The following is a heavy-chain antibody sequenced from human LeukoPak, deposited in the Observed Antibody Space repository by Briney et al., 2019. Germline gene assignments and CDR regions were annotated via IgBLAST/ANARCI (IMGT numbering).Heavy chain of an antibody. J-gene: IGHJ3*02. V-gene: IGHV4-38-2*02. CDR2: IYHSGST. Sequence: PSETLSLTCTVSGYSISSGYYWGWIRQPPGKGLEWIGSIYHSGSTYYNPSLKSRVTISVDTSKNQFSLKLSSVTAADTAVYYCARDTTMVNGGASKYPQSTYAFDIWGQGTMVTVSS. CDR3: ARDTTMVNGGASKYPQSTYAFDI. D-gene: IGHD5-18*01. CDR1: GYSISSGYY.